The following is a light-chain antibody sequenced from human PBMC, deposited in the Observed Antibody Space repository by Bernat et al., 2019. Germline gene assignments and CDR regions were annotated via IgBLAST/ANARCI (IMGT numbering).Light chain of an antibody. Sequence: SYEVTQPLSVSVSPGQTARITCSGDAVPQHYVDWYQQKSGKAPVAVMFKDTERPAGIPERLSVSSSVTVVTLTISGVLAEDEADYDCVSADWSGTSLVFGGGTKLTVL. CDR3: VSADWSGTSLV. V-gene: IGLV3-25*03. CDR1: AVPQHY. CDR2: KDT. J-gene: IGLJ2*01.